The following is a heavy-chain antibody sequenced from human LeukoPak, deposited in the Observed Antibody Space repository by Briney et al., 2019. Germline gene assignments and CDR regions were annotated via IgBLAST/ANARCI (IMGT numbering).Heavy chain of an antibody. V-gene: IGHV3-74*01. CDR3: TRGQYSYGPFDY. Sequence: GGSLRLSCAASGFNLRSYWMHWVRQAPGKGLVWESRIKTGGSSITNADSVKGRFTISRDNDKNTLYLQMNSLRAEDTAVYYCTRGQYSYGPFDYWGQGTLVTVSS. CDR2: IKTGGSSI. J-gene: IGHJ4*02. D-gene: IGHD5-18*01. CDR1: GFNLRSYW.